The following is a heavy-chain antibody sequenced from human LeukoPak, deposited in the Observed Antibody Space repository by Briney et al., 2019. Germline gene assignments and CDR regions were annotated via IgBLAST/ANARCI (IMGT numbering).Heavy chain of an antibody. D-gene: IGHD3-10*01. V-gene: IGHV4-59*01. CDR2: FYHSGGT. Sequence: PSETLSLTCTVSGDSISSYYWNWIRQPPGKGLEWIGYFYHSGGTNYNPSLQSRVTMSLDTSKNQFSLKLSSVTAADTAVYYCARGKTSSYYGSGSYIYWGQGTLVTVSS. CDR1: GDSISSYY. CDR3: ARGKTSSYYGSGSYIY. J-gene: IGHJ4*02.